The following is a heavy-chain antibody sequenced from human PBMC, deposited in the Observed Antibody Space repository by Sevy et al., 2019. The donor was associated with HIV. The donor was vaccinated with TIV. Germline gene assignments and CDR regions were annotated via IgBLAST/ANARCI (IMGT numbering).Heavy chain of an antibody. CDR3: ARGDYYGSLYYFDY. CDR1: GFTFSNYF. J-gene: IGHJ4*02. V-gene: IGHV3-21*01. CDR2: ISSGSSYI. D-gene: IGHD3-10*01. Sequence: GGSLRLSCAASGFTFSNYFMNWVRQAPGKGLEWVSSISSGSSYILYADSLKGRFTISRDNAKNSRYLHMNSLRAEDTAVYYCARGDYYGSLYYFDYWGPGTLVTVSS.